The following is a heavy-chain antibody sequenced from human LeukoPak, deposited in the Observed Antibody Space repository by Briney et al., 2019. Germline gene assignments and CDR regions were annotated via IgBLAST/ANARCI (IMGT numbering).Heavy chain of an antibody. J-gene: IGHJ5*02. CDR2: ISSSSSYI. Sequence: GGSLRLSCAASGFTFSSYSMDWVRQAPGKGLEWVSSISSSSSYIYYADSVKGRFTISRDNAKNSLYLQMNSLRAEDTAVYYCARDLGDGYDSWGQGTLVTVSS. CDR1: GFTFSSYS. D-gene: IGHD5-12*01. V-gene: IGHV3-21*01. CDR3: ARDLGDGYDS.